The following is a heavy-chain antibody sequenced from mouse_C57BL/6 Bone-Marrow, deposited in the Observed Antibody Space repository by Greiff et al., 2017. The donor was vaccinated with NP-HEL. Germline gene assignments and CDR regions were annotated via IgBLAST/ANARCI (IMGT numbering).Heavy chain of an antibody. V-gene: IGHV1-81*01. CDR1: GYTFTSYG. D-gene: IGHD1-1*01. CDR3: ARNIHYYGSSYWYFDV. CDR2: IYPRSGNT. J-gene: IGHJ1*03. Sequence: VKLQESGAELARPGASVKLSCKASGYTFTSYGISWVKQRTGQGLEWIGEIYPRSGNTYYNEKFKGKATLTADKSSSTAYMELRSLTSEDSAVYFCARNIHYYGSSYWYFDVWGTGTTVTVAS.